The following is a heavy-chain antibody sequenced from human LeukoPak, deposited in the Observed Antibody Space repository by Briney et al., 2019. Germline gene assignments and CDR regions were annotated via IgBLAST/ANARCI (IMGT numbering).Heavy chain of an antibody. CDR2: IYISGST. J-gene: IGHJ4*02. D-gene: IGHD5-18*01. V-gene: IGHV4-61*02. CDR3: ARHNRNPALVVGYFDY. Sequence: PSQTLSLTCTVSGGSISSGSYYWSWIRQPAGKGLEWIGRIYISGSTNYNPSLKSRVTISVDTSKNQFSLKLSSVTAADTAVYYCARHNRNPALVVGYFDYWGQGTLVTVSS. CDR1: GGSISSGSYY.